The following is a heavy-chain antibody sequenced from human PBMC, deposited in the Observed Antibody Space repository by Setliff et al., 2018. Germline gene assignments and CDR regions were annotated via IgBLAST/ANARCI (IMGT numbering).Heavy chain of an antibody. D-gene: IGHD5-12*01. CDR3: AKVPHSGGYAGPFDF. Sequence: GGSLRLSCTASGFTFSSLWMSWVRQAPGKGLEWVANINQGGGAQFYVDSVQGRFTISRDNAKNSLYLQMSSLGVEDTAVYYCAKVPHSGGYAGPFDFWGQGSLVTVSS. CDR1: GFTFSSLW. V-gene: IGHV3-7*01. J-gene: IGHJ4*02. CDR2: INQGGGAQ.